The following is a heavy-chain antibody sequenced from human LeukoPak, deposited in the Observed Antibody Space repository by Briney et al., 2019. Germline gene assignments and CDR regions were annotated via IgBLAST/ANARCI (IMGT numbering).Heavy chain of an antibody. V-gene: IGHV3-23*01. CDR1: GFTFSSYA. CDR2: ISVSGGST. Sequence: GGSLSLSCPASGFTFSSYAMSWVRQAPGKGLEWVSAISVSGGSTYYADSVKGRFTITRANSKNTLYLQMNSLRAEDTAVYYCATSGGYSGRPNDYWGQGTLVTVSS. CDR3: ATSGGYSGRPNDY. D-gene: IGHD1-26*01. J-gene: IGHJ4*02.